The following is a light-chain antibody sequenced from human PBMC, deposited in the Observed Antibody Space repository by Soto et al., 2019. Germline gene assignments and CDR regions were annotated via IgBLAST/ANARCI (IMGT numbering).Light chain of an antibody. CDR1: NIGSKS. CDR2: YDS. V-gene: IGLV3-21*04. Sequence: SYELTQPPSVSVAPGETARITCGGNNIGSKSVHWYQQKPGQAPVVVVYYDSDRPSGIPERFSGSNSGNTATLTVSRVKAGDEADYYCQVWDTSDHVVFGGGTKLTVL. J-gene: IGLJ2*01. CDR3: QVWDTSDHVV.